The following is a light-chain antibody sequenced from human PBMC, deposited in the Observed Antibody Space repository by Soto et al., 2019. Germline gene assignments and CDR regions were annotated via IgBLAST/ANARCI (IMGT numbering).Light chain of an antibody. CDR3: QQYGSSPGT. J-gene: IGKJ1*01. CDR1: QSVPDTY. Sequence: EIVLTQSPATLSLSPGDRATLSCRASQSVPDTYFAWYQQKPGQAPNLLIYDTSTRDTGIQDRFSGSGSGTYLALTIKIVGPEDCALYFFQQYGSSPGTFGQGTKVEI. CDR2: DTS. V-gene: IGKV3-20*01.